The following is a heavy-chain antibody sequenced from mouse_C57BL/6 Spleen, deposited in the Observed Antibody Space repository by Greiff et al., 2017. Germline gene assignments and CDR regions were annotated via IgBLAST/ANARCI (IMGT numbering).Heavy chain of an antibody. V-gene: IGHV5-17*01. D-gene: IGHD1-1*01. Sequence: EVQLKESGGGLVKPGGSLKLSCAASGFTFSDYGMHWVRQAPEKGLEWVAYISSGSSTIYYADTVKGRFTISRDNAKNTLFLQMTSLRSEDTAMYYCARQDYYDYAMDYWGQGTSVTVSS. CDR1: GFTFSDYG. J-gene: IGHJ4*01. CDR3: ARQDYYDYAMDY. CDR2: ISSGSSTI.